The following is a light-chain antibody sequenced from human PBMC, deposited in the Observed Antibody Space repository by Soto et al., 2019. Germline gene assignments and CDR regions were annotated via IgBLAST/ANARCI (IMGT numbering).Light chain of an antibody. CDR1: SSDVGSYNL. J-gene: IGLJ3*02. CDR2: EVT. V-gene: IGLV2-14*01. Sequence: QSALTQPASVSGSPGQSITISCTGTSSDVGSYNLVSWYQQHPGKAPKLVIFEVTNRPSGVSNRFSGSKSGNTASLTISGLQAEDEADYYCSSYTSNSALVVFGGGTKVTVL. CDR3: SSYTSNSALVV.